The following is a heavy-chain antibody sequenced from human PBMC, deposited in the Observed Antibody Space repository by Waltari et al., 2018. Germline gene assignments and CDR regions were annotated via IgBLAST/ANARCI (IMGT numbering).Heavy chain of an antibody. CDR1: GGSFSGYY. J-gene: IGHJ6*03. CDR3: ARGKAPDYYYYYMDV. Sequence: QVQLQQWGAGLLKPSETLSLTCAVYGGSFSGYYWSWIRPPPWKGQWCIGKINHSGSYNYNPSLNSRVTISVDTSKNYFSLKLSSVTAADTAVYYCARGKAPDYYYYYMDVWGNGTTVTVSS. V-gene: IGHV4-34*01. CDR2: INHSGSY.